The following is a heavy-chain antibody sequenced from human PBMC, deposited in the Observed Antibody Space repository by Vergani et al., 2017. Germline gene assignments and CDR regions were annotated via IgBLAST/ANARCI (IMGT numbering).Heavy chain of an antibody. CDR3: ARGPYRYCSSTSCLWFDY. Sequence: EVQLLESGGDLVQPGGSLRLSCAASGFTFNHYAMNWVRQAPGKGLEWVSGISGSGGSTYYAGSVKGRFTISRDSSKNTLYLQMNSLRAEDTAVYYCARGPYRYCSSTSCLWFDYWGQGTLVTVSS. V-gene: IGHV3-23*01. D-gene: IGHD2-2*01. CDR1: GFTFNHYA. CDR2: ISGSGGST. J-gene: IGHJ4*02.